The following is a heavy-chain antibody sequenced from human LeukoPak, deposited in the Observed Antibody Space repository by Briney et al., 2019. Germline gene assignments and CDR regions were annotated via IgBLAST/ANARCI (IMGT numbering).Heavy chain of an antibody. CDR3: AKDSPYSSSWRDPFDY. Sequence: GGSLRLSCAASGFTFSSYAMSWVRQAPGKGLEWVSAISGSGGSTYYADSVKGRLTISRDNSKNTLYLQMNSLRAEDTAVYYCAKDSPYSSSWRDPFDYWGQGTLVTVSS. V-gene: IGHV3-23*01. CDR2: ISGSGGST. CDR1: GFTFSSYA. J-gene: IGHJ4*02. D-gene: IGHD6-13*01.